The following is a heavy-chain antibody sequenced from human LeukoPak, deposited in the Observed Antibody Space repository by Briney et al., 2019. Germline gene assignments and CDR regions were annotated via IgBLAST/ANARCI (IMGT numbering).Heavy chain of an antibody. CDR3: ARAQDTYNSLYFDY. Sequence: GGSLRLSCADSGFTFSSHWMHWVRQAPGKGLVWVSRIKYDASSTSYADSVKGRFTISKDTARNTLYLQMNTLRVEDTAVYYCARAQDTYNSLYFDYWGQGALVTVSS. CDR1: GFTFSSHW. J-gene: IGHJ4*02. V-gene: IGHV3-74*01. CDR2: IKYDASST. D-gene: IGHD5-24*01.